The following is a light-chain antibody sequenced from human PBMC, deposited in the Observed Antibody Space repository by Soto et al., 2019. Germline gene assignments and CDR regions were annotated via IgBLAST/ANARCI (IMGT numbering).Light chain of an antibody. CDR3: QQYNNWPRT. J-gene: IGKJ1*01. Sequence: EIVMTQSPATVSVSPGGRATLSCRATQSVTTNLAWYQQKPGQAPRLLIYGASTRATDIPARFSGSGSGTEFTLTISSLQSEDFAVYYCQQYNNWPRTCGQGTKVDIK. CDR2: GAS. CDR1: QSVTTN. V-gene: IGKV3-15*01.